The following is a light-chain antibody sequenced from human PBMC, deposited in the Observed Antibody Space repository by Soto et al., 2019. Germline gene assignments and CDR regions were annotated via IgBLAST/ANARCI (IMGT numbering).Light chain of an antibody. J-gene: IGKJ5*01. CDR3: QQRSNWPRAT. CDR2: DAS. Sequence: EIVLTQSPATLSLSPGERATLSCRASQSVSSYLAWYQQKPGQAPRLLIYDASNSATGIPARFSGSGSGTDFTLTISSLEPEDFVVYYCQQRSNWPRATFGQGTRLEIK. V-gene: IGKV3-11*01. CDR1: QSVSSY.